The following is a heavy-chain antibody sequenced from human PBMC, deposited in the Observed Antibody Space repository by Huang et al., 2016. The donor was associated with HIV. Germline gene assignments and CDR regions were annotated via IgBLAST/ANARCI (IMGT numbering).Heavy chain of an antibody. V-gene: IGHV1-69*13. D-gene: IGHD1-26*01. J-gene: IGHJ4*02. CDR3: ARGLWDSTWDGTDWLLRHFDS. Sequence: QVQLVQSGAEVKKPGSSLRVSCRASGDTFRKYAISWVRQAPGQGLEVMGGKIPICGEPKYAQKFQGRITITAQESTSTIYVELSRLTFQDTAIYYCARGLWDSTWDGTDWLLRHFDSWGLGTLVTISS. CDR1: GDTFRKYA. CDR2: KIPICGEP.